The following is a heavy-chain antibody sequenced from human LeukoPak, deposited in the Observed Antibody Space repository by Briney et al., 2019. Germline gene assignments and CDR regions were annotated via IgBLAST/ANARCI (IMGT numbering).Heavy chain of an antibody. Sequence: SETLSLTCAVYGGSFSGYYWSWIRQLPGKGLEWIGEINHSGSTNYNPSLKSRVTISVDTSKNQFSLKLSSVTAADTAVYYCARDIVVVPARVLSNWFDPWGQGTLVTVSS. D-gene: IGHD2-2*01. CDR2: INHSGST. J-gene: IGHJ5*02. CDR1: GGSFSGYY. V-gene: IGHV4-34*01. CDR3: ARDIVVVPARVLSNWFDP.